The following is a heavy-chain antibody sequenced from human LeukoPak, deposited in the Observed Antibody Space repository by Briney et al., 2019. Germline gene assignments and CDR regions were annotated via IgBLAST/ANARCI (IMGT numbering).Heavy chain of an antibody. CDR1: GFTFSSYA. Sequence: TGGSLRLSCAASGFTFSSYAMHWVRQAPGKGLEWVTIISYDGSNKYYADSVKGRFTISRDNSKNTLYLQMNSLRAEDTAVYYCATPPEGRDYGGKGLGAFDIWGQGTMVTVSS. CDR2: ISYDGSNK. CDR3: ATPPEGRDYGGKGLGAFDI. J-gene: IGHJ3*02. V-gene: IGHV3-30*04. D-gene: IGHD4-23*01.